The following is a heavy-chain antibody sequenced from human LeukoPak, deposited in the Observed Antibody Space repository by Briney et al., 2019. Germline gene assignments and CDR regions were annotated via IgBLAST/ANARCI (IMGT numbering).Heavy chain of an antibody. Sequence: GGSLRLSCAASGFTFSSYWMSWVRQAPGKGLEWVANIKQDGSEKYYVDSVKGRFTISRDNAKNSPYLQMNSLRAEDTAVYYCARARGSSGYSYYFDYWGQGTLVTVSS. V-gene: IGHV3-7*03. CDR2: IKQDGSEK. CDR1: GFTFSSYW. CDR3: ARARGSSGYSYYFDY. D-gene: IGHD3-22*01. J-gene: IGHJ4*02.